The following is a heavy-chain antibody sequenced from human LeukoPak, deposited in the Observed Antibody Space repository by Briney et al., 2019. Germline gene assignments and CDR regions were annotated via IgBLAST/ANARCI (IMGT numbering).Heavy chain of an antibody. J-gene: IGHJ3*02. V-gene: IGHV5-51*01. CDR3: ERLGFFGVVIIGAFDI. CDR2: IYPGDSDT. CDR1: GYSFTSYW. D-gene: IGHD3-3*01. Sequence: GESLKIPCKGSGYSFTSYWIGWVRQMPGKGLEWMGIIYPGDSDTRYSPSFQGQVTISADKSISTAYLQWSSLKLSDTAMYYCERLGFFGVVIIGAFDIWGQGTMVTVSS.